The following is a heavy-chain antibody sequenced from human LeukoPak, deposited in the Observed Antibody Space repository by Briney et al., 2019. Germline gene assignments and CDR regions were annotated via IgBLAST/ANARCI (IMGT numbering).Heavy chain of an antibody. CDR1: GYSFTSYC. V-gene: IGHV5-10-1*01. CDR2: IDPSDSYT. Sequence: GESLKIPCRGSGYSFTSYCIIWVRQLPGNGLEGMGRIDPSDSYTNYSPSFQGQVTISADKSISTAYLQWSSLKASDTAMYYCASLYYYGSGSPEWGQGTLVTVSS. CDR3: ASLYYYGSGSPE. J-gene: IGHJ4*02. D-gene: IGHD3-10*01.